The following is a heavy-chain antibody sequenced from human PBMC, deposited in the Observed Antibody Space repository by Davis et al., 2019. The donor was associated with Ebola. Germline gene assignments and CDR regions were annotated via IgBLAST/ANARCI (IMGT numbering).Heavy chain of an antibody. Sequence: GESLKISCAASGFTFSSYAMSWVRQAPGKGLEWVSAISGSGGSTYYANSVKGRFTISRDNSKNTLYLQMGSLRAEDMAVYYCARGGYCSGGSCYSPEFDYWGQGTLVTVSS. D-gene: IGHD2-15*01. CDR2: ISGSGGST. V-gene: IGHV3-64*01. CDR3: ARGGYCSGGSCYSPEFDY. CDR1: GFTFSSYA. J-gene: IGHJ4*02.